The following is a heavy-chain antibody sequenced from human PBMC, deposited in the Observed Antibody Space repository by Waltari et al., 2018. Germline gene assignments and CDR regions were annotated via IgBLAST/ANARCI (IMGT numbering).Heavy chain of an antibody. D-gene: IGHD6-19*01. CDR2: ISSSSSYI. Sequence: EVQLVESGGGLVKPGGSLSLSCAASGFTFSSYSMNWVRQAPGKGLEWVSSISSSSSYIYYADSVKGRFTISRDNAKNSLYLQMNSLRAEDTAVYYCAMSSGWGVGDYWGQGTLVTVSS. CDR3: AMSSGWGVGDY. V-gene: IGHV3-21*01. J-gene: IGHJ4*02. CDR1: GFTFSSYS.